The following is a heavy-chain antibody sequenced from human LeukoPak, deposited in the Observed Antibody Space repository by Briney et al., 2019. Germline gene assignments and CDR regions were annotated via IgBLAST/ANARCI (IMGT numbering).Heavy chain of an antibody. D-gene: IGHD3-3*01. Sequence: PSETLSLTCTVSGGSISSGGYWWSWIRQYPGKGLEWIGYIYYSGSIYYNSSLRSRVTMSVDTSQNQYSLKLNSVTAADTAVYYCARAIVTPSGYVWYFDLWGRGTLVTVSS. V-gene: IGHV4-31*03. CDR3: ARAIVTPSGYVWYFDL. J-gene: IGHJ2*01. CDR1: GGSISSGGYW. CDR2: IYYSGSI.